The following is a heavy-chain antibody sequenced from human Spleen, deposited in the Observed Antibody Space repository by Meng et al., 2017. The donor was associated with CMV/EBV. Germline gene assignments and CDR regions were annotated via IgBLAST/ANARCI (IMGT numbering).Heavy chain of an antibody. CDR1: GGSSSSSDCY. CDR2: IYYSGST. Sequence: GGSSSSSDCYWTWIRQPPGKGLEWIGYIYYSGSTYYNPSLESRLTISVDTSQNHFSLNLSSVTAADTAVYFCASCRTGSYYYGMDVWGHGTTVTVSS. CDR3: ASCRTGSYYYGMDV. V-gene: IGHV4-30-4*08. D-gene: IGHD3-10*01. J-gene: IGHJ6*02.